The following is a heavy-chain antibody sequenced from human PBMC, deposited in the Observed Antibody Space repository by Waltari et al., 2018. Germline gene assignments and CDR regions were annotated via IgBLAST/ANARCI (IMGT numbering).Heavy chain of an antibody. D-gene: IGHD6-13*01. J-gene: IGHJ4*02. CDR1: GFTFSSYA. Sequence: EVQLLESGGGLVQPGGSLRLSCAASGFTFSSYAMSWVRQAPGKGLGWVSAISGSGGSTYYANAVKGRFTISRDNSKNTLYLQMNSLRAEDTAVYYCAKDTYSSSWGYFDYWGQGTLVTVSS. CDR2: ISGSGGST. V-gene: IGHV3-23*01. CDR3: AKDTYSSSWGYFDY.